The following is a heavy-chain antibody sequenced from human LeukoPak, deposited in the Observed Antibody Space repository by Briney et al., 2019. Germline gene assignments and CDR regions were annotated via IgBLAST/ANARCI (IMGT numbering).Heavy chain of an antibody. V-gene: IGHV4-61*01. J-gene: IGHJ4*02. CDR1: GYSISSGYY. CDR3: ARVAPTVTKNRYFDY. Sequence: SETLSLTCTVSGYSISSGYYWSWIRQPPGKGLEWIGYIYYSGSTNYNPSLKSRVTISVDTSKNQFSLKLSSVTAADTAVYYCARVAPTVTKNRYFDYWGQGTLVTVSS. CDR2: IYYSGST. D-gene: IGHD4-11*01.